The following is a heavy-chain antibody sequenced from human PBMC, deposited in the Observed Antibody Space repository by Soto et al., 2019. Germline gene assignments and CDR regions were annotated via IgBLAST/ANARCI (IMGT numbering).Heavy chain of an antibody. V-gene: IGHV4-59*08. J-gene: IGHJ5*02. CDR2: IHYSGST. Sequence: QVQLQESGPGLVKPSETLSLTCTVSGASITSYYWNWIRQPPGKGLEWIGNIHYSGSTNYNPSLKSRVTISVDTSKSQCSLKLSSVPAADTAVYYCARRLPGDYGNWFDPWGQGTLVIVSS. CDR1: GASITSYY. CDR3: ARRLPGDYGNWFDP. D-gene: IGHD4-17*01.